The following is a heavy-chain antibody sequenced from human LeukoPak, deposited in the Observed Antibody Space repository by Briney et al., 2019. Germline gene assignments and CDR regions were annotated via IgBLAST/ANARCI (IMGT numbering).Heavy chain of an antibody. V-gene: IGHV1-18*01. CDR3: ARDWNYVNDDFDI. CDR2: ISTYNGDT. CDR1: GYTFSSYG. J-gene: IGHJ3*02. Sequence: ASVKVSCKASGYTFSSYGISWVRQAPGQGLEWMGWISTYNGDTNYAQKVQGRVTMTTDTSTSTAYMELRSLRSDDTAVYYRARDWNYVNDDFDIWGQGTMVTVSS. D-gene: IGHD1-7*01.